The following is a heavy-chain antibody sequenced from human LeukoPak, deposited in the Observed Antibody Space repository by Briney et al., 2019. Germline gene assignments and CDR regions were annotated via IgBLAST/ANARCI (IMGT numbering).Heavy chain of an antibody. Sequence: GASVKVSCKASGYTFTSYYMHWVRQAPGQGLEWMGIINPSGGSTSYAQKFQGRVTITADESTSTAYMELSSLRSEDTAVYYCARHMTTLYYYYGMDVWGQGTTVTVSS. CDR3: ARHMTTLYYYYGMDV. D-gene: IGHD4-11*01. J-gene: IGHJ6*02. CDR1: GYTFTSYY. V-gene: IGHV1-46*01. CDR2: INPSGGST.